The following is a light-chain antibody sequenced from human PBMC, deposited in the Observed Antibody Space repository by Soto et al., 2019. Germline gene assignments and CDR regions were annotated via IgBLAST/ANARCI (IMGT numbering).Light chain of an antibody. V-gene: IGKV3-20*01. CDR1: QSVSSSF. CDR3: QQYGSSPLT. CDR2: GES. J-gene: IGKJ3*01. Sequence: EIVLTQSPGTLSLSPGERATLSCRASQSVSSSFLAWNQQKPGQAPRLLIYGESSRATGIPARFSGSGSGTEFTLTISRLEPEDFAVYYCQQYGSSPLTFGPGTKVDIK.